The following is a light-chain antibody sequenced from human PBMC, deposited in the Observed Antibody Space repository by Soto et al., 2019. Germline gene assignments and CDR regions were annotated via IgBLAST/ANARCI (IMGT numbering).Light chain of an antibody. J-gene: IGLJ2*01. V-gene: IGLV2-14*01. CDR3: TSWTTSTPMK. CDR2: DVN. Sequence: QSALTQPASVSGSPGQSITISGTGTSSDVGAYNYVSWYQQHPGKAPKLMIYDVNIRPSGVSNRFSGSKSGNTASLTISGLQAEDEADYYCTSWTTSTPMKFGGGTKVTVL. CDR1: SSDVGAYNY.